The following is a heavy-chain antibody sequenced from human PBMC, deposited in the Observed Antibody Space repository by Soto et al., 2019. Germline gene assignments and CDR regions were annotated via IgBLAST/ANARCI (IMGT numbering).Heavy chain of an antibody. CDR1: GGSISSYY. V-gene: IGHV4-4*07. CDR3: ARDLQRVGATKGYGWFDP. D-gene: IGHD1-26*01. Sequence: QVQLQESGPGLVKPSETLSLTCTVSGGSISSYYWSWIRQPAGKGLEWIGRIYTSGSTNYNPSLKSRVTMSVDTSKNQFSLKLSSMTAADTAVYYCARDLQRVGATKGYGWFDPWGQGTLVTVSS. J-gene: IGHJ5*02. CDR2: IYTSGST.